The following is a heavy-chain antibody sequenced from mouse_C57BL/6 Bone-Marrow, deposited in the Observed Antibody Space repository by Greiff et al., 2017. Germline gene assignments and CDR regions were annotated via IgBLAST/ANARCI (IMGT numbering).Heavy chain of an antibody. J-gene: IGHJ3*01. D-gene: IGHD1-1*01. CDR1: GYAFSSSW. V-gene: IGHV1-82*01. CDR2: IYPGDGDT. CDR3: ARSRAVPAWFAY. Sequence: VKLVESGPELVKPGASVKISCKASGYAFSSSWMNWVKQRPGKGLEWIGRIYPGDGDTNYNGKFKGKATLTADKSSSTAYMQLSSLTSEDSAVYFCARSRAVPAWFAYWGQGTLVTVSA.